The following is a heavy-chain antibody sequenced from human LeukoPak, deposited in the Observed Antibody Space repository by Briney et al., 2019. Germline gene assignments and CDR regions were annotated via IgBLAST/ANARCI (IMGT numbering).Heavy chain of an antibody. Sequence: GGSLRLSCAASGFTFKNYGFHWVRQAPGKGLEWVAVIWYDGSKKYYADPVKGRFTISRDDSKYTLFLQMNSLRAEDTAAYFCARSLGETAFDYWGQGTLVTVSS. D-gene: IGHD1-14*01. CDR3: ARSLGETAFDY. J-gene: IGHJ4*02. CDR2: IWYDGSKK. CDR1: GFTFKNYG. V-gene: IGHV3-33*01.